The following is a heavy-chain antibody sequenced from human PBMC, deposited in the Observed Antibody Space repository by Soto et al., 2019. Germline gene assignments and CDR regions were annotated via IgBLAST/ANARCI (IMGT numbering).Heavy chain of an antibody. J-gene: IGHJ4*02. CDR3: ARHGHYNWNYYFDY. Sequence: PSETLSLTCTVSGGSISSSSYYWGWIGQPPGKGLEWIGSIYYSGSTYYNPSLKSRVTISVDTSKNQFSLKLSSVTAADTAVYYCARHGHYNWNYYFDYWGQGTLVTVSS. D-gene: IGHD1-7*01. CDR1: GGSISSSSYY. CDR2: IYYSGST. V-gene: IGHV4-39*01.